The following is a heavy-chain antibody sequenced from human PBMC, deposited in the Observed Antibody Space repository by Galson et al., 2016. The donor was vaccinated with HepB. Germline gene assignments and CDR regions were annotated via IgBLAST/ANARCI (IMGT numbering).Heavy chain of an antibody. J-gene: IGHJ6*02. Sequence: QSGAEVKKPGESLRISCKGSAYDFAKYWIAWVRQMPGKGLECMGIIYPDDSDTRYSPSFQGHVTISADKSITTAYLHWSSLRASDTAMYYCARHPSGYGGLDVWGPGTTVTVSS. CDR3: ARHPSGYGGLDV. V-gene: IGHV5-51*01. CDR2: IYPDDSDT. CDR1: AYDFAKYW. D-gene: IGHD5-12*01.